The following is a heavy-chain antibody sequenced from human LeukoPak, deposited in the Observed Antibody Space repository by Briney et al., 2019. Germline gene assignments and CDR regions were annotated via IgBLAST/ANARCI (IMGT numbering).Heavy chain of an antibody. Sequence: GGSLRLSCAASGFTFSNAYVNWVRQAPGKGLEWVGRIKSKTDAGTTDYAAPVKGRFTISRDDSKDTLYLQMNSLKTEDTAVYYCSTASHQYCSSTTCWGQGTLVTVSS. V-gene: IGHV3-15*01. CDR2: IKSKTDAGTT. CDR3: STASHQYCSSTTC. CDR1: GFTFSNAY. D-gene: IGHD2-2*01. J-gene: IGHJ4*02.